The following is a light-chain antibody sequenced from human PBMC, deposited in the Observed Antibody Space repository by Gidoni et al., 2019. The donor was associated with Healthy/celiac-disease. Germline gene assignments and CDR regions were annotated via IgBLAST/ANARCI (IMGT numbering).Light chain of an antibody. Sequence: QSVLTQPPSVSAAPGQKVTISCSGSSANIGNNYVFWYQHLPGTAPKPLIYYNNKRPSGIPDRFSGSKSGTSATRGITGLQTGDEADYYCGTWDSSLSAGRGVFGGGTKLTVL. J-gene: IGLJ3*02. CDR1: SANIGNNY. CDR2: YNN. CDR3: GTWDSSLSAGRGV. V-gene: IGLV1-51*01.